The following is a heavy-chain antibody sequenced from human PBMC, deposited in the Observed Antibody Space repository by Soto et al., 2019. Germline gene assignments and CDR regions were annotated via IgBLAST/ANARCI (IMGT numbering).Heavy chain of an antibody. CDR2: ISSSSSYI. Sequence: GGSLRLSCAASGFTFSSYSMNWVRQAPGKGLEWVSSISSSSSYIYYVDSVKGRFTISRDNAKNSLYLQMNSLRAEDTAVYYCARDEYCSSTSCPDRGYYYYMDVWGKGTTVTVSS. D-gene: IGHD2-2*01. J-gene: IGHJ6*03. CDR3: ARDEYCSSTSCPDRGYYYYMDV. CDR1: GFTFSSYS. V-gene: IGHV3-21*01.